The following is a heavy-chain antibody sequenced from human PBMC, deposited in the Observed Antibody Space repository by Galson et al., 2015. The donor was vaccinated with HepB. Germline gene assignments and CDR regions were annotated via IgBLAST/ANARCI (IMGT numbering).Heavy chain of an antibody. CDR3: ARDDSVRYYDSSGYHSLGAFDI. CDR1: GFPFSHYS. CDR2: ISSSSSTI. J-gene: IGHJ3*02. D-gene: IGHD3-22*01. V-gene: IGHV3-48*04. Sequence: LRLSCAASGFPFSHYSMNWVRQAPGKGLEWVSYISSSSSTIDYADSVKGRFTISRDNAKNSLYLQMNSLRAEDTAVYYCARDDSVRYYDSSGYHSLGAFDIWGQGTMVTVSS.